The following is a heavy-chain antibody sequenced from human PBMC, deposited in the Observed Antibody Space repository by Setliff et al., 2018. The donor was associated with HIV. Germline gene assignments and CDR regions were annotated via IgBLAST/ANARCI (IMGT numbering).Heavy chain of an antibody. J-gene: IGHJ4*02. CDR2: MSIHGNVI. D-gene: IGHD1-26*01. Sequence: PGGSLRLSCAATGFTFDSYVLHWVRQAPGKGLEWVAVMSIHGNVIIYADSVEGRFTISRDNSRNRLFLQMNSLRVEDTAVYYCARDPTVGSPDYFDFWGQGTLVTVSS. V-gene: IGHV3-30*03. CDR3: ARDPTVGSPDYFDF. CDR1: GFTFDSYV.